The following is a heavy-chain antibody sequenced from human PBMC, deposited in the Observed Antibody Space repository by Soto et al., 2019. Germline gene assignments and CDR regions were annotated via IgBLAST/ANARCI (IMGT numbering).Heavy chain of an antibody. Sequence: PSETLSLTCTVYGGSFSDYSWTWIRQPPGKGLEWIGEINDSGSTNYTPSLERRVTISRDTSKNRFSLKLSSVTAAATAVYYCARGSHKLHSYDSSGFYHYVDYWGQGSLVTVSS. V-gene: IGHV4-34*01. J-gene: IGHJ4*02. CDR3: ARGSHKLHSYDSSGFYHYVDY. CDR2: INDSGST. D-gene: IGHD3-22*01. CDR1: GGSFSDYS.